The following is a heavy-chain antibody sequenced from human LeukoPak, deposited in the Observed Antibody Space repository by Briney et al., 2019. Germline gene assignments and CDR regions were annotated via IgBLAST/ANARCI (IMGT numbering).Heavy chain of an antibody. D-gene: IGHD5-24*01. CDR3: AVATIKDYFDY. CDR1: GVTFSSYE. CDR2: ISSSGSTI. Sequence: GSLRLSCAASGVTFSSYEMNWVRQAPGKGLGWVSYISSSGSTIYYADSVKGRFTISRDNAKNSLYLQMNSLRAEDTAVYYCAVATIKDYFDYWGQGTLVTVSS. J-gene: IGHJ4*02. V-gene: IGHV3-48*03.